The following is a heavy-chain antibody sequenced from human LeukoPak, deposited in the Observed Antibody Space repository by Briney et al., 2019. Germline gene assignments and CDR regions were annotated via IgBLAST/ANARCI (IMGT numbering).Heavy chain of an antibody. D-gene: IGHD6-19*01. CDR3: ARDSGIAVAGTGAFDI. J-gene: IGHJ3*02. CDR1: GFTFSNYA. CDR2: ITGSGGNT. V-gene: IGHV3-23*01. Sequence: GGSLRLSCAASGFTFSNYAMSWVRQAPGKGLEWVSAITGSGGNTYYADSVKGRFTISRDNAKNSLYLQMNSLRAEDTAVYYCARDSGIAVAGTGAFDIWGQGTMVTVSS.